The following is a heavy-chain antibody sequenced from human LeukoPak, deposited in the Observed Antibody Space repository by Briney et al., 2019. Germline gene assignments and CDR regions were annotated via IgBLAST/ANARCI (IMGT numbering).Heavy chain of an antibody. CDR3: ARDGRYCSGGSCYENAFDI. J-gene: IGHJ3*02. D-gene: IGHD2-15*01. Sequence: PSETLSLTCAVYGGSFSGYYWSWIRQPPGKGLEWIGEINHSGSTNYNPSLKSRVTISVDTSKNQFSLKLSSVTAADTAVYYCARDGRYCSGGSCYENAFDIWGQGTMVTVSS. CDR2: INHSGST. CDR1: GGSFSGYY. V-gene: IGHV4-34*01.